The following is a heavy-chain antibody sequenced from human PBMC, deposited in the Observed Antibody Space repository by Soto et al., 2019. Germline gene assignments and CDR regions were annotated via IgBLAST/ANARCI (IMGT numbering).Heavy chain of an antibody. CDR2: MNPGSGHT. V-gene: IGHV1-2*02. CDR3: TGASTVAGGSSKSLPNNY. J-gene: IGHJ4*02. Sequence: GASVKVSCKSSGYTFTDYYLHWVRQAPGQGLEWMGWMNPGSGHTEYAEKFQGRVTMTRDTSITTAYMELTTLSSDDTAMYYCTGASTVAGGSSKSLPNNYWGQGTLVTVSS. CDR1: GYTFTDYY. D-gene: IGHD6-19*01.